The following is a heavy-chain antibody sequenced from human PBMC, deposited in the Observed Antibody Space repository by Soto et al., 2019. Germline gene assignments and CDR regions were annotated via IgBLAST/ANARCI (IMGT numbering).Heavy chain of an antibody. D-gene: IGHD6-13*01. CDR1: EYTFTDYY. V-gene: IGHV1-46*01. CDR3: ATAAYSTSWYDF. Sequence: QVQLVQSGAEVKKPGASVKLSCKSSEYTFTDYYIHWVRQAPGQGLEWMGLINPSGGSTSYAQKFQGRVTMTRDTSTSTVYMGLSSLRSEDTAVYYWATAAYSTSWYDFWGQGTLVTVSS. CDR2: INPSGGST. J-gene: IGHJ5*01.